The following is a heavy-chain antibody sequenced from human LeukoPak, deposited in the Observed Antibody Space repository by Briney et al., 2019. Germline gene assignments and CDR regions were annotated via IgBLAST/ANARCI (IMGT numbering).Heavy chain of an antibody. CDR3: ARDGASGSYTNWFDP. V-gene: IGHV3-21*01. J-gene: IGHJ5*02. D-gene: IGHD1-26*01. CDR1: GFTFSSYS. Sequence: GGSLRLSCAASGFTFSSYSMNWVRQAPGKGLEWVSSISSSSSYIYYADAVKGRFTISRDNAKNSLSLQMNSLRAEDTSVYYCARDGASGSYTNWFDPWGQGTLVTVSS. CDR2: ISSSSSYI.